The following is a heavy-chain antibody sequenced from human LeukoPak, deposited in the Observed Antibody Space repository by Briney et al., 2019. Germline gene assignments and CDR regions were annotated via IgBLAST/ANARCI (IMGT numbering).Heavy chain of an antibody. CDR2: INHSGST. J-gene: IGHJ4*02. V-gene: IGHV4-34*01. CDR1: GGSFSGYY. D-gene: IGHD3-22*01. Sequence: SETLSLTCAVYGGSFSGYYWSWIRQPPGKGLEWIGEINHSGSTNYNPPLKSRVTISVDTSKNQFSLKLSSVTAADTAVYYCARGTVLYYYDSSGYLYWGQGTLVTVSS. CDR3: ARGTVLYYYDSSGYLY.